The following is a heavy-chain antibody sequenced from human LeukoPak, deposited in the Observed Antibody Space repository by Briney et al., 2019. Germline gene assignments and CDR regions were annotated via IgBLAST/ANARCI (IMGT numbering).Heavy chain of an antibody. D-gene: IGHD1-26*01. J-gene: IGHJ6*03. CDR3: ARDPYSGAYGNTYYYYMDV. CDR2: ISGSGGNT. CDR1: GFSFPYG. V-gene: IGHV3-23*01. Sequence: PGGSLRLSCEASGFSFPYGMSWVRQAPGKGLEWVSAISGSGGNTYYADSVKGRFTISRDNARNSLYLQMNSLTAEDTAVYYCARDPYSGAYGNTYYYYMDVWGKGTTVTISS.